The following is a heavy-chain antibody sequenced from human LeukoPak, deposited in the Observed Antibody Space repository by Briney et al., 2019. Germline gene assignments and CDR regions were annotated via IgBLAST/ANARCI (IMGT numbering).Heavy chain of an antibody. CDR3: ASAYSSSSEGQDAFDI. CDR2: IIPIFGTA. Sequence: SVKVSCKASGGTFSSYAISWVRQAPGQGLEWMGGIIPIFGTANYVQKFQGRVTITADESTSTAYMELSSLRSEDTAVYYCASAYSSSSEGQDAFDIWGQGTMVTVSS. D-gene: IGHD6-6*01. CDR1: GGTFSSYA. V-gene: IGHV1-69*13. J-gene: IGHJ3*02.